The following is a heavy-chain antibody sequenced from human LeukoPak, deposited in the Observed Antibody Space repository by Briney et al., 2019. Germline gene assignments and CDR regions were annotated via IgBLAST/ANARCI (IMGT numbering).Heavy chain of an antibody. V-gene: IGHV4-34*01. CDR1: GGSFSGYY. Sequence: SETLSLTCAVYGGSFSGYYWSWIRQPPGKGLEWIGEINHSGSTNYNPSLKSRVTTSVDTSKNQFSLKLSSVTAADTAVYYCARVRDGYNYDAFDIWGQGTMVTVSS. CDR2: INHSGST. D-gene: IGHD5-24*01. CDR3: ARVRDGYNYDAFDI. J-gene: IGHJ3*02.